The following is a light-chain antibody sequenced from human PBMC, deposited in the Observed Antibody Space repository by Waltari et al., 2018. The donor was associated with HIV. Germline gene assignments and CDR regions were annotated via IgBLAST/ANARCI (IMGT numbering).Light chain of an antibody. CDR3: QQRSNSPLT. Sequence: EIVLTQSPATLSLSPGGRATLSCRASQSVSSYLAWYQQKPGQAPRLLIYAASNRATGIPARFSGSGSGTDFTLTISSLEPEDFAVYYCQQRSNSPLTFGGGTKVEIK. V-gene: IGKV3-11*01. J-gene: IGKJ4*01. CDR2: AAS. CDR1: QSVSSY.